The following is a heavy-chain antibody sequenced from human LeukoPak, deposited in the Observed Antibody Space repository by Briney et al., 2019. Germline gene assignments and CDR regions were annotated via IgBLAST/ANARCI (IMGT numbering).Heavy chain of an antibody. CDR3: TTERYSSSWYCGY. D-gene: IGHD6-13*01. Sequence: GGSLRLSCAASGFXFSNAWMSWVRQAPGKGLEWVGRIKSKTDGGTTDYAAPVKGRFTISRDDSKNTLYLQMNSLKTEDTAVYYCTTERYSSSWYCGYWGQGTLVTVSS. CDR2: IKSKTDGGTT. CDR1: GFXFSNAW. V-gene: IGHV3-15*01. J-gene: IGHJ4*02.